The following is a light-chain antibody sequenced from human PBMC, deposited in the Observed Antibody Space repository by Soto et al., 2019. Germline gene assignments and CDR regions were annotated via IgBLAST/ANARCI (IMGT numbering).Light chain of an antibody. V-gene: IGLV2-14*01. CDR2: EVS. CDR1: SSDVGGYNY. J-gene: IGLJ2*01. CDR3: SSYTRSNTLV. Sequence: QSVLTQPASVSGSPGQSITISCTGTSSDVGGYNYVSWYQQHPGKAPKLMIYEVSDRPSGVSNRFSGSKSGNTASLTISGLQAEDAADYYCSSYTRSNTLVFGGGTKLTVL.